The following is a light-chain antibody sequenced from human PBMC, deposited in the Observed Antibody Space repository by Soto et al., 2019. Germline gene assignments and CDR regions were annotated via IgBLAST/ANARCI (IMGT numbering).Light chain of an antibody. J-gene: IGLJ1*01. CDR1: YSNIEAGFD. CDR3: HSFESRPALFYV. V-gene: IGLV1-40*01. Sequence: QSVLTQPPSVSGAPGQRVTISCTGTYSNIEAGFDVHWYQRLPGTAPKLLIFGNINPPSGVPDRFSGSKSGTSASLAITGLQAEDECLYYSHSFESRPALFYVFGTGTKLTVL. CDR2: GNI.